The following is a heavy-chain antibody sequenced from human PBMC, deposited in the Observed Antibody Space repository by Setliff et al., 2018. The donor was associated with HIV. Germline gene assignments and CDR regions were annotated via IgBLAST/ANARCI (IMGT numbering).Heavy chain of an antibody. CDR2: MNPNSGVS. Sequence: ASVKVSCKPSGHTFTNYDIHWMRRATGQGLEWMGWMNPNSGVSGYALEFHDRVTMNRDTSISTAYMELSSLRSEDTAVYYCARGGGGYYYVGAVYIWGQGTVVTVSS. V-gene: IGHV1-8*01. CDR3: ARGGGGYYYVGAVYI. J-gene: IGHJ3*02. D-gene: IGHD3-22*01. CDR1: GHTFTNYD.